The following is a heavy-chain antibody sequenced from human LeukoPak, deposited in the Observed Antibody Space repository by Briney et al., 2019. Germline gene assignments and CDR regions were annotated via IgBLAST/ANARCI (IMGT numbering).Heavy chain of an antibody. CDR3: AREDSSGSEDYYYGMDV. D-gene: IGHD6-19*01. J-gene: IGHJ6*02. Sequence: GGSLRLSCAASGFTFSSYAMSWVRQAPGKGLEWVAVISYDGSNKYYADSVKGRFTISRDNSKNTLYLQMNSLRAEDTAVYYCAREDSSGSEDYYYGMDVWGQGTTVTVSS. V-gene: IGHV3-30-3*01. CDR2: ISYDGSNK. CDR1: GFTFSSYA.